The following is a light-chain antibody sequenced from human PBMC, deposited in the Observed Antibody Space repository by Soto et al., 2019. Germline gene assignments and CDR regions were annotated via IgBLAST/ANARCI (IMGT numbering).Light chain of an antibody. V-gene: IGLV4-69*01. CDR3: QTWGTGFQV. CDR2: LNNDGSH. J-gene: IGLJ2*01. Sequence: QSVLTQSPSASASLGASVKLTCTLSSGHSSYAIAWHQMQPGKGPRYLMDLNNDGSHTKGDGIPDRFSGSSSGAERYLIISSLQSEDEADYYCQTWGTGFQVFGGGTHLTVL. CDR1: SGHSSYA.